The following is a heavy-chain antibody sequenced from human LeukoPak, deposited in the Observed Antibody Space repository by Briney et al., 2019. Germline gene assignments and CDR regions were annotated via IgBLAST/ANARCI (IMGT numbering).Heavy chain of an antibody. CDR3: TRSASVDIGGRPDFCYFDL. CDR2: TRRKAIYYAT. D-gene: IGHD1-26*01. CDR1: GFSFNGNG. V-gene: IGHV3-73*01. Sequence: GGSLKLSCEGSGFSFNGNGLHWFGQASGKGLEWLGRTRRKAIYYATAYVESVKGRFIVSRDDSKRSAYLQMNDLKTEDTAVYYCTRSASVDIGGRPDFCYFDLWGRGTLVTVSS. J-gene: IGHJ2*01.